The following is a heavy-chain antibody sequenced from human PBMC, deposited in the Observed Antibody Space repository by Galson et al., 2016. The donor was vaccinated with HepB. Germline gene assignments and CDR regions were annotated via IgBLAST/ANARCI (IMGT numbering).Heavy chain of an antibody. CDR2: IYSGGGT. J-gene: IGHJ4*02. D-gene: IGHD3-10*02. CDR1: GFTVSGNY. V-gene: IGHV3-53*01. CDR3: ARRHEDCPPVGCSVDY. Sequence: LRLSCAASGFTVSGNYMSWVRQAPGKGLEWVSVIYSGGGTYYADSVKGRFTISRDNSKNTLDLQMNNLRAEDTAVYYCARRHEDCPPVGCSVDYWGQGTLVSVSS.